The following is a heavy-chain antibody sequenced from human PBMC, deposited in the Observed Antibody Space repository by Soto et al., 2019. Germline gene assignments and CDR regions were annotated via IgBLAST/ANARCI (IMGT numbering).Heavy chain of an antibody. CDR2: IYYSGTT. V-gene: IGHV4-39*01. D-gene: IGHD3-16*01. CDR3: ARQFSVDYFGY. J-gene: IGHJ4*02. CDR1: GDSITSNSYF. Sequence: SETLSLTCTVSGDSITSNSYFWAWLRQPPGKGLEWIGSIYYSGTTYYNPSLKSRVTISVDRSKNPFSLKLSSVTAADTAVYYCARQFSVDYFGYWGQGALVIVSS.